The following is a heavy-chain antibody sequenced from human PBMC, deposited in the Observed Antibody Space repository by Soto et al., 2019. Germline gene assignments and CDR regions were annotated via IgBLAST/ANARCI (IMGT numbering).Heavy chain of an antibody. CDR3: ARDTHDILTGYFSGFGY. D-gene: IGHD3-9*01. J-gene: IGHJ4*02. CDR2: IYYSGST. V-gene: IGHV4-30-4*08. Sequence: SETLSLTCTVSGGSISSSSYYWSWIRQPPGKGLEWIGYIYYSGSTYYNPSLKSRVTISVDTSKNQFSLKLSSVTAADTAVYYCARDTHDILTGYFSGFGYWGQGTLVTVSS. CDR1: GGSISSSSYY.